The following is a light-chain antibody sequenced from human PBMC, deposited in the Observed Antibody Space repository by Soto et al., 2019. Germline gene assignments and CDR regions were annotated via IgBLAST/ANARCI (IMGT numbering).Light chain of an antibody. Sequence: QPVLTQPPSVSGAPGQRVTIYCTGSSSNIGANYDVHWYQHRPGTAPKLLIFGNNNRPSGVPDRFSGSKSGTSASLAITGLQAEDEGDYYCQSYDSTLSARYVFGTGTKVTVL. CDR1: SSNIGANYD. J-gene: IGLJ1*01. CDR2: GNN. CDR3: QSYDSTLSARYV. V-gene: IGLV1-40*01.